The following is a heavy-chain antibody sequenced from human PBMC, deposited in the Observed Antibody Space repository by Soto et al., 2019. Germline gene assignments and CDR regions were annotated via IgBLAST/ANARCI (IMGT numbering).Heavy chain of an antibody. CDR1: GGIFSTYA. J-gene: IGHJ4*02. CDR2: IIPLFGTP. Sequence: QVQLVQSGAEVKKPGSSVKVSCKASGGIFSTYAISWLRQAPGQGLEWMGGIIPLFGTPNYAQRFQGRVTITADESTSTASMELSRLRSEDTAVYYCARDRDDYGSGNYYTRGDFWGQGTLVTVSS. V-gene: IGHV1-69*01. D-gene: IGHD3-10*01. CDR3: ARDRDDYGSGNYYTRGDF.